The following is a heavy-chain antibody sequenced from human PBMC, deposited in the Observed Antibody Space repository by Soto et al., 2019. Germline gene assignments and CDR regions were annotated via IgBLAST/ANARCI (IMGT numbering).Heavy chain of an antibody. CDR1: GYTFTGYY. D-gene: IGHD6-19*01. CDR3: ARGQDSSGWYRSSNWFDP. V-gene: IGHV1-18*04. J-gene: IGHJ5*02. CDR2: ISAYNGNT. Sequence: ASVKVSCKASGYTFTGYYMHWVRQAPGQGLEWMGWISAYNGNTNYAQKLQGRVTMTTDTSTSTAYMELRSLRSDDTAVYYCARGQDSSGWYRSSNWFDPWGQGTLVTVSS.